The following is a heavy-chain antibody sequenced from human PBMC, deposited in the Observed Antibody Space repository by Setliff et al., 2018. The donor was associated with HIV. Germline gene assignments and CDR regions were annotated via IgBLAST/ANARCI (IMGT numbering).Heavy chain of an antibody. CDR3: VKGYTSTWGPFDY. D-gene: IGHD6-13*01. CDR1: GFTFSSYG. J-gene: IGHJ4*02. Sequence: GGSLRLSCAASGFTFSSYGMHWVRQAPGKGLEWVAVIWYDGSNKYYADSVRGRFTISRDNAKSSLYLQMSSLRAEDTAVYYCVKGYTSTWGPFDYWGQGTLVTVSS. CDR2: IWYDGSNK. V-gene: IGHV3-33*06.